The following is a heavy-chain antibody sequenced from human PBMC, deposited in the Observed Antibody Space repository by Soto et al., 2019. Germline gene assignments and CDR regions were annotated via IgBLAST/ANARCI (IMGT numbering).Heavy chain of an antibody. CDR1: GFIFSDCG. CDR2: ISYDGINK. D-gene: IGHD6-19*01. J-gene: IGHJ4*02. Sequence: QVQLVESGGGVVQPGRSLRLSCEASGFIFSDCGMHWVRQAPGKGLEWVGVISYDGINKYYADSMKGRFTISRDNSKNMVYLQLHTLRVEDTAVYYSTKDHSTTGWAFDHWGQGALVTVSS. CDR3: TKDHSTTGWAFDH. V-gene: IGHV3-30*18.